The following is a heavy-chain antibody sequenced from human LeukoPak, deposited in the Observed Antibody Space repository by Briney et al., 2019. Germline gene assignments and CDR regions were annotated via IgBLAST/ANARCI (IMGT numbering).Heavy chain of an antibody. J-gene: IGHJ4*02. D-gene: IGHD3-22*01. Sequence: GGSLRLSCAASGFTFSSYGMHCVRQAPGKGLEWVAVISYDGSNKYYADSVKGRFTISRDNSKNTLYLQMNSLRAEDTAVYYCAKPLVNYYDSSGYYGFDYWGQGTLVTVSS. V-gene: IGHV3-30*18. CDR3: AKPLVNYYDSSGYYGFDY. CDR2: ISYDGSNK. CDR1: GFTFSSYG.